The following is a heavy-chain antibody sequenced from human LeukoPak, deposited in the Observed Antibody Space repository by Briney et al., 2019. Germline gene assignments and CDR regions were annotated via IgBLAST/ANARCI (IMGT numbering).Heavy chain of an antibody. CDR1: GGSISRSSYY. D-gene: IGHD5-12*01. CDR3: ARRVAGSGSRDY. Sequence: SETLSLTCTVSGGSISRSSYYWGWIRQPPGKGLEWIGNINYSGTTHYNPSLKSRVTISVDTSNNHFSLKLSSVTAADTAVYYCARRVAGSGSRDYWGQGTLVTVSS. J-gene: IGHJ4*02. V-gene: IGHV4-39*02. CDR2: INYSGTT.